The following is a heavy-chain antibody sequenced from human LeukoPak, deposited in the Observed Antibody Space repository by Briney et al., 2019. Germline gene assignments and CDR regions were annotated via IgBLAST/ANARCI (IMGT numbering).Heavy chain of an antibody. CDR3: ARDPGPGATPTY. CDR1: GYSISSGYY. CDR2: IYHSGST. Sequence: PSETLSLTCTVSGYSISSGYYWGWIRQPPGKGLEWIGSIYHSGSTYYNPSLKSRVTISVDTSKNQFSLKLSSVTAADTAVYYCARDPGPGATPTYWGQGTLVTVSS. D-gene: IGHD1-26*01. J-gene: IGHJ4*02. V-gene: IGHV4-38-2*02.